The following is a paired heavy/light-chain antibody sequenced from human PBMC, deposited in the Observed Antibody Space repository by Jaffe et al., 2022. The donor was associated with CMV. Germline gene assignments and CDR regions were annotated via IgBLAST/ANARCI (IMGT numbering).Light chain of an antibody. Sequence: EIVMTQSPATLSVSPGERATLSCRASQSISSYLAWYQQKPGQAPRLLIYGASTRAPGIPARFSGSGSGTEFTLTISSLQSEDFAVYYCQQYNNWPPMYTFGQGTKLEIK. CDR2: GAS. CDR1: QSISSY. CDR3: QQYNNWPPMYT. V-gene: IGKV3-15*01. J-gene: IGKJ2*01.
Heavy chain of an antibody. CDR1: GFTFSTFD. D-gene: IGHD2-2*03. CDR2: VGTLADT. CDR3: ARGGTLDRWREYFDL. J-gene: IGHJ2*01. Sequence: EVQLVESGGGLVQPGGSLRLSCAASGFTFSTFDMHWVRQRTGKSLEWVSAVGTLADTFYPDSVKGRFTVSRDNAKNSLYLQMNSLTAGDTAVYYCARGGTLDRWREYFDLWGRGTLVTVSS. V-gene: IGHV3-13*01.